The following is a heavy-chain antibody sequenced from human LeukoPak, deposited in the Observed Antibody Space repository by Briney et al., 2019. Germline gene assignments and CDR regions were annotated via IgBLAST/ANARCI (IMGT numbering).Heavy chain of an antibody. D-gene: IGHD3-22*01. J-gene: IGHJ6*03. CDR1: GGSISSYY. CDR2: IYSSGST. CDR3: ARDSRYSDTSGYYYSHYYMDV. Sequence: PSETLSLTCTVSGGSISSYYWSWIRQPPGKGLEWIGYIYSSGSTNYNPSLKSRVTMSVDTSKNQFSLKLSSVTAADTAVYYCARDSRYSDTSGYYYSHYYMDVWGKGTTVTVSS. V-gene: IGHV4-59*01.